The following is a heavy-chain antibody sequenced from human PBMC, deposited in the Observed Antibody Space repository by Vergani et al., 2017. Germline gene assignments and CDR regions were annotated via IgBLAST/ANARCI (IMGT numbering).Heavy chain of an antibody. CDR3: ARPRFTPYGSGGSCHAEYFQH. D-gene: IGHD2-15*01. Sequence: QVQLVQSGAEVKKPGSSVKVSCKASGGTFSSYAISWVRQAPGQGLEWMGRIIPIFGTANYAQKFQGRVTITADESTSTAYMELSSLRSEDTAVYYCARPRFTPYGSGGSCHAEYFQHWGKGTMVTVSS. V-gene: IGHV1-69*13. CDR2: IIPIFGTA. CDR1: GGTFSSYA. J-gene: IGHJ1*01.